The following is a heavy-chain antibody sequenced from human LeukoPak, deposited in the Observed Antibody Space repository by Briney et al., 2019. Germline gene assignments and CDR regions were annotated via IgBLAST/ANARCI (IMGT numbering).Heavy chain of an antibody. CDR3: ARDYGLDY. V-gene: IGHV3-23*01. J-gene: IGHJ4*02. D-gene: IGHD4-17*01. CDR2: IRGSDGST. CDR1: GFTFSTYA. Sequence: GGSLRLSCAASGFTFSTYALSRVRQAPGKGLEWVSSIRGSDGSTYYADSVKGRFAISRDNSKNSLYLQMNSLRAEDTAVYYCARDYGLDYWGQGTLVTVSS.